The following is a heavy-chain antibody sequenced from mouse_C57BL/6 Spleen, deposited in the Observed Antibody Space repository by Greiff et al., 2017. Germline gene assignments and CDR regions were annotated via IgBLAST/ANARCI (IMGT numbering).Heavy chain of an antibody. Sequence: VQLQQSGHEQEKPGDSVKISCKASGYSFTDYNMNWVKQSNGKSLEWIGVINPNYGTTSYNQKFKGKATLTVDQSSSTAYMQLNSLTSEDSAVYYCAREVLRSAYYFDYWGQGTTLTVSS. CDR2: INPNYGTT. D-gene: IGHD1-1*01. CDR1: GYSFTDYN. J-gene: IGHJ2*01. V-gene: IGHV1-39*01. CDR3: AREVLRSAYYFDY.